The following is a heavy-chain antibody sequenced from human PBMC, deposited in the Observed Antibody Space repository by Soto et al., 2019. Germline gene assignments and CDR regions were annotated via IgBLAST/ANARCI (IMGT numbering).Heavy chain of an antibody. D-gene: IGHD3-10*01. J-gene: IGHJ4*02. CDR1: GGSISSSSYY. CDR2: IYYSGST. Sequence: PSETLSLTCTVSGGSISSSSYYWVWIRHPPGKGLEWIGSIYYSGSTYYNPSLKSRVTISVDTSKNQFSLKLSSVTAADTAVYYCASVFKAYYYLPTYYFDYWGQGTLVTVSS. CDR3: ASVFKAYYYLPTYYFDY. V-gene: IGHV4-39*01.